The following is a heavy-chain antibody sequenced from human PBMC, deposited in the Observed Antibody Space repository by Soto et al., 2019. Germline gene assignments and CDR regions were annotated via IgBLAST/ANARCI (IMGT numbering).Heavy chain of an antibody. V-gene: IGHV3-23*01. D-gene: IGHD3-3*01. CDR3: AKKVTIYAVDPADY. CDR1: GFTFSNYG. Sequence: GSLRLSCAASGFTFSNYGMSWVRQAPGKGLEWVSVMSGSGDDAYYADSVKGRFTISRDNSKNMLYLQMNSLRAEDTVVYFCAKKVTIYAVDPADYWGQGTQVTVSS. J-gene: IGHJ4*02. CDR2: MSGSGDDA.